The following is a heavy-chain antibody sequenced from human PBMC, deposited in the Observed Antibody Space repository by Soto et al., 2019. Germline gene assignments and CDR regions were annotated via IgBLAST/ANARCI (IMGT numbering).Heavy chain of an antibody. Sequence: QVQLVQSGAEVKKPGASVKVSCKASGYTFTGYYMHWVRQAPGQGLEWMGWINPNSGGTNYAQKFQCWVTMTRDTSISTAYMELSRLRSDDTAVYYCARVHPSDIPAAGPNWFDPWGQGTLVTVSS. D-gene: IGHD6-13*01. CDR2: INPNSGGT. J-gene: IGHJ5*02. V-gene: IGHV1-2*04. CDR1: GYTFTGYY. CDR3: ARVHPSDIPAAGPNWFDP.